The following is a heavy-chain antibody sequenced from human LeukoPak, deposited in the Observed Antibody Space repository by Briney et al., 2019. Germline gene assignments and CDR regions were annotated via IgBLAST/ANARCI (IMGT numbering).Heavy chain of an antibody. Sequence: GGSLRLSCSASGFTFSSYAMHWVRQAPGKGLEFVSTISSNGGSAYYADSVKGRFTISRDNSKNTLYLQVSSLRAEDTALYYCVKDDRYFYGSGSPSWGQGTLVTVSS. J-gene: IGHJ5*02. V-gene: IGHV3-64D*09. CDR1: GFTFSSYA. D-gene: IGHD3-10*01. CDR2: ISSNGGSA. CDR3: VKDDRYFYGSGSPS.